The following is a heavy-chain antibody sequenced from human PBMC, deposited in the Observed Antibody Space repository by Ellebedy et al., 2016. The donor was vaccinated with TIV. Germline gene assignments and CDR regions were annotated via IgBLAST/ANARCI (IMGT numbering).Heavy chain of an antibody. J-gene: IGHJ4*02. CDR1: GGSVSSGSYY. Sequence: SETLSLXXTVSGGSVSSGSYYWSWIRQPPGKGLEWIGYIYYSGSTNYNPSLKSRVTISVDTSKNQFSLKLSSVTAADTAVYYCACIDVDTRAGFDYWGQGTLVTVSS. CDR2: IYYSGST. V-gene: IGHV4-61*01. D-gene: IGHD5-18*01. CDR3: ACIDVDTRAGFDY.